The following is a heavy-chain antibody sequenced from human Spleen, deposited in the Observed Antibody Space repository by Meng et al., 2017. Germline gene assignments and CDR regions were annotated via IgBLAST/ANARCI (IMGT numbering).Heavy chain of an antibody. D-gene: IGHD3-10*01. V-gene: IGHV1-46*01. Sequence: QVQLVRSGAEGKKPGVSVRLSCDASGFPFTTYFMHWRRQAPGQGLQWVGFINTNGDITTYSPRFRGRVTMTGDTSTNTVYMELSSLTSDDTAVYYCARGTPGRSYSDYWGQGTLVTVSS. CDR1: GFPFTTYF. CDR2: INTNGDIT. CDR3: ARGTPGRSYSDY. J-gene: IGHJ4*02.